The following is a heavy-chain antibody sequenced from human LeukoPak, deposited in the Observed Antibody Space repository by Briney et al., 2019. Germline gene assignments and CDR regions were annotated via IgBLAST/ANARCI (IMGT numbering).Heavy chain of an antibody. CDR2: INPNSGGT. J-gene: IGHJ4*02. Sequence: GASVKVSCKASGYTFTGYYMHWVRQAPGQGLEWMGWINPNSGGTNYAQKFQGRVTMTRDTSISTAYMELSRLRSDDTAVYYCASGNLPYTVVTPKYYFDYWGQGTLVTVSS. CDR3: ASGNLPYTVVTPKYYFDY. CDR1: GYTFTGYY. V-gene: IGHV1-2*02. D-gene: IGHD4-23*01.